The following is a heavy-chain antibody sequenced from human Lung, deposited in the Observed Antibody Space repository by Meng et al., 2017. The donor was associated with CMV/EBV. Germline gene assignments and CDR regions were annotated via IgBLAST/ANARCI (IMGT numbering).Heavy chain of an antibody. Sequence: SXKISXAASGFTFSSYAMHWVRQAPGKGLEWVAVISYDGSNKYYADSVEGRFTISRDNSKNTLYLQMNSLRAEDTAVYYCARDPYDFWSGYRSLDYWGQGTXVTVSS. J-gene: IGHJ4*02. CDR1: GFTFSSYA. CDR2: ISYDGSNK. CDR3: ARDPYDFWSGYRSLDY. D-gene: IGHD3-3*01. V-gene: IGHV3-30-3*01.